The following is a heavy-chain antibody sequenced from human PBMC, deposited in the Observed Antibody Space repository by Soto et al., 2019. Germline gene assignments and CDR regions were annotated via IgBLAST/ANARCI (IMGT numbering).Heavy chain of an antibody. CDR2: ISYDGSNK. V-gene: IGHV3-30*03. CDR3: XXXXXXXXXXXXXXY. J-gene: IGHJ4*02. Sequence: QVQLVESGGGVVQPGRSLRLSCAASGFTFSSYGMHWVRQAPGKGLEWVAVISYDGSNKYYADSVKGRFTISRDNSKNTLYLQMNSLRAEXXXXXXXXXXXXXXXXXXXXXYWGQGTLVTVSS. CDR1: GFTFSSYG.